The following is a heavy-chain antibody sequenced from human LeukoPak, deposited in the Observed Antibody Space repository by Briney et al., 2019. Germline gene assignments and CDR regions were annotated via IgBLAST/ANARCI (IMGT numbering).Heavy chain of an antibody. V-gene: IGHV3-7*01. J-gene: IGHJ5*02. CDR3: ARDTTTYCSSTSCYRKVSWFDP. Sequence: GGSLRLSCAASGFSFSSYCMTWVRQAPGKGLEWVANIKQDGSEKYYVDSAKGRFTISRDNAKNSLYLQMNSLRAEDTAVYYCARDTTTYCSSTSCYRKVSWFDPWGQGTLVTVSS. D-gene: IGHD2-2*01. CDR2: IKQDGSEK. CDR1: GFSFSSYC.